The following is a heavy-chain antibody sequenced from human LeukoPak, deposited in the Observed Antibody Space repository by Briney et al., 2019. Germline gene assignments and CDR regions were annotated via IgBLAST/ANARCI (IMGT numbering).Heavy chain of an antibody. CDR2: IYPGNSAT. CDR3: TRHEAAHPNWFDP. CDR1: GYNFTSYW. J-gene: IGHJ5*02. Sequence: GEALKISCNGSGYNFTSYWIGSVRPMPGKCLEWMGIIYPGNSATKYRPSFQVHTTISAAKSISTANMQRTSLKASDTAMYYCTRHEAAHPNWFDPWSQGTLVTVSS. V-gene: IGHV5-51*01.